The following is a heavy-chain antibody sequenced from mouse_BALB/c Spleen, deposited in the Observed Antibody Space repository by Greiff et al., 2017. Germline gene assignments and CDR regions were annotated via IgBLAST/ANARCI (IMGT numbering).Heavy chain of an antibody. J-gene: IGHJ2*01. D-gene: IGHD2-1*01. CDR1: GFTFSSYG. CDR2: INSNGGST. Sequence: DVMLVESGGGLVQPGGSLKLSCAASGFTFSSYGMSWVRQTPDKRLELVATINSNGGSTYYPDSVTGRFTISRDNAKNTLYLQMSSLKSEDTAMYYCARVPSYYGNYLYYFDYWGQGTTLTVSS. V-gene: IGHV5-6-3*01. CDR3: ARVPSYYGNYLYYFDY.